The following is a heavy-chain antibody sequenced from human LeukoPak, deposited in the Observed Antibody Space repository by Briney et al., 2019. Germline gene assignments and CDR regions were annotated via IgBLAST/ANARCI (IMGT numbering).Heavy chain of an antibody. CDR1: GFTFSSYA. Sequence: GGSLRLSCVVSGFTFSSYAMSWVRQAPGKWLEWVSAISGSGDSTYYADSVKGRFTISRDTSKNTVHLQMNSLRAVDTAVYYCAKGVTYGYYFDYWGQGTLVTVSS. CDR3: AKGVTYGYYFDY. CDR2: ISGSGDST. J-gene: IGHJ4*02. V-gene: IGHV3-23*01. D-gene: IGHD4-17*01.